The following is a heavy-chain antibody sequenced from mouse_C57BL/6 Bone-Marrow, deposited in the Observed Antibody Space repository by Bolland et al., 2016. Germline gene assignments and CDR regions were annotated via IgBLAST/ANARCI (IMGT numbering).Heavy chain of an antibody. Sequence: HPNSGSTNYNEKFKSNAKLTVDKSSSTAYMQLSSLTSEDSAVYYCAGRDGYYVWFAYWGQGTLV. D-gene: IGHD2-3*01. J-gene: IGHJ3*01. V-gene: IGHV1-64*01. CDR2: HPNSGST. CDR3: AGRDGYYVWFAY.